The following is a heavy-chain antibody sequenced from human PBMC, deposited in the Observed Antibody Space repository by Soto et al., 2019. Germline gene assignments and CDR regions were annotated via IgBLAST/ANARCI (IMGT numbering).Heavy chain of an antibody. Sequence: VQLVESGGGLIQPGGSLKLSCAASGFTVGNNYMSWVRQAPGKGLEWVSLIYSTGTTKYADSVKGRFTVSRDNAKNTLYFQMNSLRAEDTAVYYCAKDGRGSGSHYNSFGYWGQGTLVTVSS. CDR3: AKDGRGSGSHYNSFGY. V-gene: IGHV3-53*01. J-gene: IGHJ4*02. CDR2: IYSTGTT. CDR1: GFTVGNNY. D-gene: IGHD3-10*01.